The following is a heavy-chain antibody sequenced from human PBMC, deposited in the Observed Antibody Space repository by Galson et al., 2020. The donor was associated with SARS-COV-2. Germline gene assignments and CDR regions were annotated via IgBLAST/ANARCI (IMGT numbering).Heavy chain of an antibody. CDR1: GGSIGDYY. V-gene: IGHV4-59*12. D-gene: IGHD3-10*01. Sequence: SKTLSLTCTVGGGSIGDYYWSWLRHFPGKGLQWIGYVYRTGATEYNPSLKGRLTMSVDTSKNQFSLELTSVTAADTAVYYCATKRYYSSGSYYPFDLWGQGAQVTVSS. CDR3: ATKRYYSSGSYYPFDL. J-gene: IGHJ4*02. CDR2: VYRTGAT.